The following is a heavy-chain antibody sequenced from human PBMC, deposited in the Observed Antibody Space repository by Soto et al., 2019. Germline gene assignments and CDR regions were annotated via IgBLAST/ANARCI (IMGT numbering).Heavy chain of an antibody. CDR2: IWYDGSNK. CDR1: GFTFSSYG. J-gene: IGHJ4*02. D-gene: IGHD5-18*01. CDR3: ARDDGTAMNDY. V-gene: IGHV3-33*01. Sequence: QPGGSLRLSCAASGFTFSSYGMHWVRQAPGKGLEWVAVIWYDGSNKYYADSVKGRFTISRDNSKNTLYLQMNSLRAEDTAVYYCARDDGTAMNDYWGQGTLVTVSS.